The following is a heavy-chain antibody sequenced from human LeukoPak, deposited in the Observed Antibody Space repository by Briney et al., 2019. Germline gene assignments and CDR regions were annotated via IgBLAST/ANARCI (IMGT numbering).Heavy chain of an antibody. V-gene: IGHV3-30*03. CDR3: GREQSGYYVHAFEP. CDR2: ISYDGSNK. Sequence: GGSLRLSCAASGFTFSNYGMHWVRQAPGKGLEWVAVISYDGSNKYYADSVKGRFTISRDNSKNTVFLQMNSLRTDDTAVYYCGREQSGYYVHAFEPWGQGTLVTVSS. J-gene: IGHJ5*02. CDR1: GFTFSNYG. D-gene: IGHD3-3*01.